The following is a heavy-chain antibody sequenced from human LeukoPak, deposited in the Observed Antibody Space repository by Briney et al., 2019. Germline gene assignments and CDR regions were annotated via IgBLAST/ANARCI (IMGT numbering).Heavy chain of an antibody. V-gene: IGHV1-69*05. CDR1: GGTFSSYA. D-gene: IGHD1-26*01. CDR3: ARANTIVGAFFDY. J-gene: IGHJ4*02. Sequence: ASVKVSCKASGGTFSSYAISWVRQAPGQGLEWMGRIIPIFGTANYALKFQGRVTITTDESTSTAYMELSSLRSEDTAVYYCARANTIVGAFFDYWGQGTLVTVSS. CDR2: IIPIFGTA.